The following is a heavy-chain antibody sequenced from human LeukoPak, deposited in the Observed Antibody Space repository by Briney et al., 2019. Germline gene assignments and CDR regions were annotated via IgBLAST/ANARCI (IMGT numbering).Heavy chain of an antibody. CDR3: ARHYGILTGYSHFDY. J-gene: IGHJ4*02. D-gene: IGHD3-9*01. Sequence: ESLKISCKGSGYSFTSYWIGWVRQMPGKGLEWMGIIYPGDSDTRYSPSFQGQVTISADKSISTAYLQWSSLKASDTAIYYCARHYGILTGYSHFDYWGQGTLVTVSS. CDR2: IYPGDSDT. CDR1: GYSFTSYW. V-gene: IGHV5-51*01.